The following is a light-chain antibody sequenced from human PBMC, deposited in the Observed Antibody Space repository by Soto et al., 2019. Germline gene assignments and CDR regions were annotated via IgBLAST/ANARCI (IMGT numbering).Light chain of an antibody. V-gene: IGKV3-15*01. J-gene: IGKJ4*01. CDR1: LNVNSY. CDR2: GAS. Sequence: VLTQSQATLSLSPLEWGTLXIRASLNVNSYLAWYQQKPGQAPRLLIYGASTRATDIPARFSGSGSGTEFTLTISSLQSEDFALYYCQQYNNWPLTFGGGTKVDIK. CDR3: QQYNNWPLT.